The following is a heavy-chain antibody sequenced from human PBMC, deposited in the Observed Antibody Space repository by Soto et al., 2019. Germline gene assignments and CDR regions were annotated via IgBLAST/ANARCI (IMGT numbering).Heavy chain of an antibody. CDR3: AKVSGSGSHLSADLDY. D-gene: IGHD3-10*01. CDR1: GFTFSSYG. V-gene: IGHV3-30*18. CDR2: ISYDGSNK. Sequence: GGSLRLSCAASGFTFSSYGMHWVRQAPGKGLEWVAVISYDGSNKYYADSVKGRFTISRDNSKNTLYLQMNSLRAEDTAVYYCAKVSGSGSHLSADLDYWGQGTLVTVSS. J-gene: IGHJ4*02.